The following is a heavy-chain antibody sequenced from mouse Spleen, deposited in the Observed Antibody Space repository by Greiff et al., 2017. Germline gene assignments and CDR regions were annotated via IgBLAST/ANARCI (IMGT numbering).Heavy chain of an antibody. J-gene: IGHJ2*01. CDR3: ASYYGSSHYFDY. D-gene: IGHD1-1*01. V-gene: IGHV1-55*01. CDR1: GYTFTSYW. Sequence: VQLQQSGAELVKPGASVKMSCKASGYTFTSYWITWVKQRPGQGLEWIGDIYPGSGSTNYNEKFKSKATLTVDTSSSTAYMQLSSLTSEDSAVYYCASYYGSSHYFDYWGQGTTLTVSS. CDR2: IYPGSGST.